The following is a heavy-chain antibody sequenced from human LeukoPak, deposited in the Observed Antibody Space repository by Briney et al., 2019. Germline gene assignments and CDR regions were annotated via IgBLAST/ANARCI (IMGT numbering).Heavy chain of an antibody. J-gene: IGHJ4*02. CDR1: GFTSSSNG. D-gene: IGHD3-9*01. V-gene: IGHV3-30*18. CDR2: ISYDGSNK. Sequence: GGSLRLSCAASGFTSSSNGMHWVGRAPGKGLEGVAVISYDGSNKYYADSVKGRFTISRDNSKNTLYLQMNSLRAEDTAAFYCAKDPDILTGYYVDYWGQGTLVTVSS. CDR3: AKDPDILTGYYVDY.